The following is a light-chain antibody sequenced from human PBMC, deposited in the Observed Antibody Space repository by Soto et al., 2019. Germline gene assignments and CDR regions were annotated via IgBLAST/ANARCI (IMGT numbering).Light chain of an antibody. Sequence: QSVLTQPASVSGPPGQSITISCTGTSSDVGAYNYVSWYQQHPGKAPKLMIYEVSNRPSGVSNRFSGSKSGNTASLTISGLQAEDEADYYCCSYVGASIYVFGTGTKVTVL. CDR2: EVS. V-gene: IGLV2-14*01. CDR3: CSYVGASIYV. CDR1: SSDVGAYNY. J-gene: IGLJ1*01.